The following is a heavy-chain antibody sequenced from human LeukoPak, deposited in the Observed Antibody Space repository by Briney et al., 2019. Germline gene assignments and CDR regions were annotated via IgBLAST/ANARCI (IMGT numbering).Heavy chain of an antibody. Sequence: GESLKISCKGSGYSFTTYWIGWVRQMPGKGLECMGIIYPGDSDTRYSPSFQGQVTISADKSISTAYLQWSSLKASDTAVYYCARDVKPFEGYLSYYYYYMDVWGKGTTVTVSS. J-gene: IGHJ6*03. CDR3: ARDVKPFEGYLSYYYYYMDV. CDR2: IYPGDSDT. D-gene: IGHD1-1*01. V-gene: IGHV5-51*01. CDR1: GYSFTTYW.